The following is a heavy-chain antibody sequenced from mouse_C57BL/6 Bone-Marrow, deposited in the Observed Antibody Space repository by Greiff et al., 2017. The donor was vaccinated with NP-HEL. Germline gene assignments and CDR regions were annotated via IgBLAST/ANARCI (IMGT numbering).Heavy chain of an antibody. J-gene: IGHJ1*03. V-gene: IGHV12-3*01. CDR3: AGDYDGYWYFDV. D-gene: IGHD2-3*01. CDR1: GFPITSGYY. Sequence: KLQESGPGLVKPSQSLFLTCSITGFPITSGYYWIWIRQSPGKPLEWMGYITHSGDTFYNPSLQSPISITRETSKNQFFLQLNSVTTEDTAMYYCAGDYDGYWYFDVWGTGTTVTVSS. CDR2: ITHSGDT.